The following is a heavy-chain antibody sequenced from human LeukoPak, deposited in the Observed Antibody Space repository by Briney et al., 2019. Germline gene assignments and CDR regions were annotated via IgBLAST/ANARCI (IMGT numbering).Heavy chain of an antibody. CDR2: IYYSGST. CDR3: AREGREQWLVLRENWFDP. CDR1: GGSISSGGYY. V-gene: IGHV4-31*03. J-gene: IGHJ5*02. D-gene: IGHD6-19*01. Sequence: SQTLSLTCTVSGGSISSGGYYWSWIRQHPGKGLEWNGYIYYSGSTYYNPSLKSRVTISVDTSKNQFSLKLSSVTAADTAVYYCAREGREQWLVLRENWFDPWGQGTLVTVSS.